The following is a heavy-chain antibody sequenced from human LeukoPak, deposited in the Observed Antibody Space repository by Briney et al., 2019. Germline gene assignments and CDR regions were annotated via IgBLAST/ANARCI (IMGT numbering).Heavy chain of an antibody. Sequence: SETLSLTCTVSGGSISSYYWSWIRQPPGKGLEWIGEINHSGSTNYNPSLKSRVTISVDTSKNQFSLKLSSVTAADTAVYYCARLSRWRSSSRGVTTGYYYMDVWGKGTTVTVSS. CDR3: ARLSRWRSSSRGVTTGYYYMDV. CDR2: INHSGST. CDR1: GGSISSYY. D-gene: IGHD6-13*01. J-gene: IGHJ6*03. V-gene: IGHV4-34*01.